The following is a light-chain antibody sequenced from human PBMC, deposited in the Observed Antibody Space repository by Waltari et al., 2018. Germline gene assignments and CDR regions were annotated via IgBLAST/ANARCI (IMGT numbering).Light chain of an antibody. CDR2: GAS. J-gene: IGKJ1*01. V-gene: IGKV3-20*01. Sequence: IVLTQPHGHLSSSRGASAPLSCRTSQSVTRALAWYQQKPGQAPRLLIYGASNRATGIPDRFSGSGSGTDFSLTISSLEPEDFAVYYCQHYLRLPVTFGQGTKVEVK. CDR1: QSVTRA. CDR3: QHYLRLPVT.